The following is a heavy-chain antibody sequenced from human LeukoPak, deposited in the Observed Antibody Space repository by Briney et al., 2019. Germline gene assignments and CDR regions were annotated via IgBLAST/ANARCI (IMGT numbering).Heavy chain of an antibody. CDR1: GGSFSGYY. Sequence: SETLSLTCAVYGGSFSGYYWSWIRQPPGKGLEWIGEINHSGSTNYNPSLKSRVTISVDTSKNQFSLKLSSVTAADTAVYYCARGLIQYFDWLLTNWFDPWGQGTLVTVSS. J-gene: IGHJ5*02. CDR2: INHSGST. CDR3: ARGLIQYFDWLLTNWFDP. V-gene: IGHV4-34*01. D-gene: IGHD3-9*01.